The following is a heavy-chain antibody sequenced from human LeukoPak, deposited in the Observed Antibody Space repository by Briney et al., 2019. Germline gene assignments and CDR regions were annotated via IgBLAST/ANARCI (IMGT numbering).Heavy chain of an antibody. CDR3: ARDQWLLRGGDHDAFDI. CDR1: GGSISGYY. V-gene: IGHV4-59*12. Sequence: SETLSLTCTVSGGSISGYYWNWIRQPPGKGLEWIGYIHYSGTTNYNPSLKSRVTISVDTSKNQFSLKLSSVTAADTAVYYCARDQWLLRGGDHDAFDIWGQGTMVTVSS. D-gene: IGHD6-19*01. CDR2: IHYSGTT. J-gene: IGHJ3*02.